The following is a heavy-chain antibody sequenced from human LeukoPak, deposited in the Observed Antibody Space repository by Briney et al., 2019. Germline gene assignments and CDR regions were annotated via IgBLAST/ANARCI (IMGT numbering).Heavy chain of an antibody. V-gene: IGHV4-34*01. CDR1: GGSFSGYY. CDR3: ARSWYSSGWVDY. CDR2: INHSGST. J-gene: IGHJ4*02. Sequence: PSKTLSLTCAVYGGSFSGYYWSWIRQPPGKGLEWIGEINHSGSTNYNPSLKSRVTISVDTSKNQFSLKLSSVTAADTAVYYCARSWYSSGWVDYWGQGTLVTVSS. D-gene: IGHD6-19*01.